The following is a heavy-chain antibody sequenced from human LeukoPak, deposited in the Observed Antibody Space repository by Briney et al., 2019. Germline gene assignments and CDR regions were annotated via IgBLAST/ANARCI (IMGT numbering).Heavy chain of an antibody. V-gene: IGHV3-7*01. CDR1: GFSFSTYW. J-gene: IGHJ4*02. CDR2: IRPDGSEK. CDR3: ARLSAMVRGPEDIFYFEY. Sequence: TGGSLRLSCETSGFSFSTYWKSWVRQAPGKGLEWVANIRPDGSEKYYVDSVKGRFTISRDIAKQSVFLQMTSLRVEDTAVYYCARLSAMVRGPEDIFYFEYWGLGTLVTVSS. D-gene: IGHD3-10*01.